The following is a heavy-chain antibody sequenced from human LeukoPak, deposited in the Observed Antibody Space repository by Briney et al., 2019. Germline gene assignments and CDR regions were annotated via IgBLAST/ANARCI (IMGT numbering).Heavy chain of an antibody. Sequence: GGSLRLSCAASGFTFSSYWMSWVRQAPGKGLDWVANIKQDGSEKYYVDSVKGRFTISRDNAKNSLYLQMNSLRAEDTAVYYCARDADRSSTTGDYYYYYYMDVWGKGTTVTVSS. CDR2: IKQDGSEK. V-gene: IGHV3-7*03. CDR1: GFTFSSYW. D-gene: IGHD3-16*01. J-gene: IGHJ6*03. CDR3: ARDADRSSTTGDYYYYYYMDV.